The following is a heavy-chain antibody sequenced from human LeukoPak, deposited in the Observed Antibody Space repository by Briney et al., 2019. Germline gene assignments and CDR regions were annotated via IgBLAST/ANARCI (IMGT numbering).Heavy chain of an antibody. CDR3: AKDHGSSDWYYFDY. D-gene: IGHD6-13*01. CDR1: GFTFSSYW. Sequence: GGSLRLSCAASGFTFSSYWMSWVRQAPGKGLEWVSYISSSGSTIYYADSVKGRFTISRDNSKNTLYLQMNTLRADDTAVYYCAKDHGSSDWYYFDYWGQGTLVTVSS. CDR2: ISSSGSTI. V-gene: IGHV3-48*01. J-gene: IGHJ4*02.